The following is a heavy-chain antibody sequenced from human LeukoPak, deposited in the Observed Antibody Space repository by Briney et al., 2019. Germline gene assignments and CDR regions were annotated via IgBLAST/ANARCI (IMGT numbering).Heavy chain of an antibody. CDR2: IKQDGSEK. D-gene: IGHD3-10*02. CDR3: AELGITMIGGV. J-gene: IGHJ6*04. CDR1: GFTFSSYW. V-gene: IGHV3-7*01. Sequence: GGSLRLSCAASGFTFSSYWMSWVRQAPGKGLEWVANIKQDGSEKYYVDSVKGRLTISRDNAKNSLYLQMNSLRAEDTAVYYCAELGITMIGGVWGKGTTVTISS.